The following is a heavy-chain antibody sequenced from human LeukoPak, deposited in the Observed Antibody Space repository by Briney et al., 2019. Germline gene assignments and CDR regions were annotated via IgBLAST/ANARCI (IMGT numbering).Heavy chain of an antibody. J-gene: IGHJ4*02. CDR3: AKAVEIVVVPAAMLDY. CDR1: GFTFNNCA. V-gene: IGHV3-23*01. D-gene: IGHD2-2*03. CDR2: IGGNGET. Sequence: GGSLRLSCAASGFTFNNCAMAWVRQAPGKGLEWISNIGGNGETYYADSVRGRFTISRDNSKNTVTLQVNSLRAEDTAVYYCAKAVEIVVVPAAMLDYWGQGTLVTVSS.